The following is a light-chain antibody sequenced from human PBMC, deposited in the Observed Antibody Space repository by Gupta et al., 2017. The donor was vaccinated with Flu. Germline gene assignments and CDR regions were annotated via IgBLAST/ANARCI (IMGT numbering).Light chain of an antibody. V-gene: IGKV1-33*01. CDR2: DAS. CDR1: QDISNY. J-gene: IGKJ4*01. CDR3: QQYDNRPAPLT. Sequence: DIQMTQSPSSLSASVGDRVTITCQASQDISNYLNWYQQKPGKAPKLLIYDASNLETGVPSRFSGSGSGTDFTLTISSLQPEDIATYYCQQYDNRPAPLTFGGGTKVEIK.